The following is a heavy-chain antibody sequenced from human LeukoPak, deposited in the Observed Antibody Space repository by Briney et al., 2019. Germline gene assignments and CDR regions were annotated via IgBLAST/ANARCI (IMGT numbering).Heavy chain of an antibody. CDR2: ISWNSGSI. J-gene: IGHJ4*02. CDR1: GFTFDDYA. D-gene: IGHD3-16*01. CDR3: AKAGEAVEKGGFDY. Sequence: PGRSLRLSCAASGFTFDDYAMHWVRQAPGKGLEWVSGISWNSGSIGYADSVKGRFTISRDNAKNSLYLQMNSLRAEDMALYYCAKAGEAVEKGGFDYWGQGTLVTVSS. V-gene: IGHV3-9*03.